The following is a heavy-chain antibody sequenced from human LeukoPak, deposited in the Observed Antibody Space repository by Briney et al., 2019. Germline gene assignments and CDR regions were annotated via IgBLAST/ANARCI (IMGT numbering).Heavy chain of an antibody. D-gene: IGHD3-10*01. CDR1: GFTFSNYW. Sequence: GGSLRLSCAASGFTFSNYWMHWVRQDPGKGLVWVSFINPDGSTTNYADSVKGRVTISRDNAKNALYLQMNSLRAEDTAVYYCAKDLHYGSADYWGQGTLVTVSS. V-gene: IGHV3-74*01. J-gene: IGHJ4*02. CDR2: INPDGSTT. CDR3: AKDLHYGSADY.